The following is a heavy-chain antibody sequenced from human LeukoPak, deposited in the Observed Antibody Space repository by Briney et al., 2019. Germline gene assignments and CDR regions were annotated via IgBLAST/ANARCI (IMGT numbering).Heavy chain of an antibody. V-gene: IGHV5-51*01. J-gene: IGHJ4*02. D-gene: IGHD3-10*01. Sequence: HGESLKISCKGSGYSFSSYWIAWVRQMPGKGLEWMGVIYPRDSRTTYSPSFQDQVTISADKSISTAYLQWTSLKASDTAMYYCVRTYYYGSGSLYNLGYWGQGTLVTVSS. CDR1: GYSFSSYW. CDR2: IYPRDSRT. CDR3: VRTYYYGSGSLYNLGY.